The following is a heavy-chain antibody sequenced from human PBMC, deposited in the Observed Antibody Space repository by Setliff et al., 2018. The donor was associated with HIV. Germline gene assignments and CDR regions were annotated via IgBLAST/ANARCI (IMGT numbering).Heavy chain of an antibody. V-gene: IGHV4-34*09. CDR3: ARGGNSRAAWFDS. CDR1: GGSFSGHY. D-gene: IGHD5-12*01. Sequence: SETLSRTCAVDGGSFSGHYWSWIRHLPGKGLEWIGYIHYTGSNFYNPSLTDRLTLSVDTSDNQFSLKLTSVTAADTAVYYCARGGNSRAAWFDSWGQGTLVTVSS. J-gene: IGHJ5*01. CDR2: IHYTGSN.